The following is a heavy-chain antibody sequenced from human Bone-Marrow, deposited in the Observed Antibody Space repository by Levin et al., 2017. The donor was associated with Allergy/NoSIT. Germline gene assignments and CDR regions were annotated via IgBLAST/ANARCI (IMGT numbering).Heavy chain of an antibody. CDR3: ASPLSIAARRARYWYFDL. CDR2: ISSSSSYI. D-gene: IGHD6-6*01. CDR1: GFTFSSYS. J-gene: IGHJ2*01. Sequence: GESLKISCAASGFTFSSYSMNWVRQAPGKGLEWVSSISSSSSYIYYADSVKGRFTISRDNAKNSLYLQMNSLRAEDTAVYYCASPLSIAARRARYWYFDLWGRGTLVTVSS. V-gene: IGHV3-21*01.